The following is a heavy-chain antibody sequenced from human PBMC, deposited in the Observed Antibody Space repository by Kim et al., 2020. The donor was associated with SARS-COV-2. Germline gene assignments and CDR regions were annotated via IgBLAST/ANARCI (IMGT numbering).Heavy chain of an antibody. D-gene: IGHD3-16*01. V-gene: IGHV4-61*01. J-gene: IGHJ3*02. Sequence: SETLSLTCTVSGGSVSSGSYYWSWIRQPPGKGLEWIGYIYYSGSTNYNPSLKSRVTISVDTSKNQFSLKLSSVTAADTAVYYCARVGATGSRLGEFNPLDAFDIWGQGTMVTVSS. CDR2: IYYSGST. CDR3: ARVGATGSRLGEFNPLDAFDI. CDR1: GGSVSSGSYY.